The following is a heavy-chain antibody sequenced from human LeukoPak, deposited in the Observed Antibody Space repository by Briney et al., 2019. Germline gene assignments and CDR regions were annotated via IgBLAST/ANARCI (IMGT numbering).Heavy chain of an antibody. Sequence: ASVKVSCKPSGGTFSSSAISWGRAAPGQGGGWVGGIFAIFSTASYAQKFQGRVTSTADKSTSTAYMELSSLRTKDTAVYYCARYIVVVPAKGYNWFDPWGQGTLVTVSS. D-gene: IGHD2-2*01. CDR3: ARYIVVVPAKGYNWFDP. J-gene: IGHJ5*02. V-gene: IGHV1-69*06. CDR1: GGTFSSSA. CDR2: IFAIFSTA.